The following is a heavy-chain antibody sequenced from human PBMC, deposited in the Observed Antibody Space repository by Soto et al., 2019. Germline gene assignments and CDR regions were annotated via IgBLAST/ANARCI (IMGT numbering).Heavy chain of an antibody. CDR1: GYTFTSYG. D-gene: IGHD4-17*01. Sequence: ASVKVSCKASGYTFTSYGISWVRQAPGLGLEWMGWISAYNGNTNYAQKLQGRVTMTTDTSTSTAYMELRSLRSDDTAVYYCARGTLSPVTTPFDYWGQGTLVTVSS. CDR3: ARGTLSPVTTPFDY. V-gene: IGHV1-18*01. J-gene: IGHJ4*02. CDR2: ISAYNGNT.